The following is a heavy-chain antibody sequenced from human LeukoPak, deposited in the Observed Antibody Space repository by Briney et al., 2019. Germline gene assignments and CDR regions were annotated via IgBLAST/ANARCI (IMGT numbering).Heavy chain of an antibody. CDR1: GFTFSSYA. V-gene: IGHV3-23*01. D-gene: IGHD2-21*02. Sequence: GGSLRLSCAASGFTFSSYAMSWVRQAPGKGLEWVSGISGSGGSTYYADSVKGRFTISRDNSKNTLYLQMNSLRADDTAVYYSARVGWNNTVVVTAHWFDPWGQGTLVTVSS. CDR2: ISGSGGST. J-gene: IGHJ5*02. CDR3: ARVGWNNTVVVTAHWFDP.